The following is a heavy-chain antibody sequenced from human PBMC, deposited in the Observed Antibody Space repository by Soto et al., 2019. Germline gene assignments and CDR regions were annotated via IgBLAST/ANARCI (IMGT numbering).Heavy chain of an antibody. CDR1: GGSISSSSYY. V-gene: IGHV4-39*01. CDR3: ARHGTRGSSWHTFYYYGMDV. Sequence: SETLSLTCTVSGGSISSSSYYWGWIRQPPGKGLDWIGSIYYSGSTYYNPSLKSRVTISVDTSKNQFSLKLSSVTAADTAVYYCARHGTRGSSWHTFYYYGMDVWGQGTTVTVSS. D-gene: IGHD6-13*01. J-gene: IGHJ6*02. CDR2: IYYSGST.